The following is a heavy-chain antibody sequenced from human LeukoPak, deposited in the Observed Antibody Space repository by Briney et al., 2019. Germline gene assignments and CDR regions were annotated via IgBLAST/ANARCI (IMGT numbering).Heavy chain of an antibody. D-gene: IGHD4-17*01. J-gene: IGHJ3*02. V-gene: IGHV4-59*11. CDR3: ARDLVTVTKGFDI. Sequence: SETLSLTCAVSDDSFSSHYWTWIRQPPGKGPEWIGYISYIGSTNYNPSLKSRVTISIDTSKNEFSLKLTSVTAADTAVYYCARDLVTVTKGFDIWGQGTMVTVSS. CDR1: DDSFSSHY. CDR2: ISYIGST.